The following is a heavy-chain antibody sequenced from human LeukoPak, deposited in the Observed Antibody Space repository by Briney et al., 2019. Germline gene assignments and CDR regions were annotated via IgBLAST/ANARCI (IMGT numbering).Heavy chain of an antibody. Sequence: ASVKVSCKASGYTFTSYDINWVRQATGQGLEWMGWMNPNSGNTGYAQKFQGRVTMTRNTSISTVYMELSSLRSEDTAVYYCARDRVGATPFDYWGQGTLVTVSS. D-gene: IGHD1-26*01. V-gene: IGHV1-8*01. CDR3: ARDRVGATPFDY. CDR2: MNPNSGNT. CDR1: GYTFTSYD. J-gene: IGHJ4*02.